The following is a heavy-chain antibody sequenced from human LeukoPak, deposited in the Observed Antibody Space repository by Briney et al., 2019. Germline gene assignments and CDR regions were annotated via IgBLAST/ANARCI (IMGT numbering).Heavy chain of an antibody. CDR1: GFTFSSYA. Sequence: SGGSLRLSCAASGFTFSSYAMSWVRQAPGKGLEWVSAISGSGGSTYYADSVKGRFTISRDNSKNTLYLQMNSLRAEDTAVYYCAREDYYDSSGPKAAAAFDIWGQGTMVTVSS. D-gene: IGHD3-22*01. CDR3: AREDYYDSSGPKAAAAFDI. V-gene: IGHV3-23*01. J-gene: IGHJ3*02. CDR2: ISGSGGST.